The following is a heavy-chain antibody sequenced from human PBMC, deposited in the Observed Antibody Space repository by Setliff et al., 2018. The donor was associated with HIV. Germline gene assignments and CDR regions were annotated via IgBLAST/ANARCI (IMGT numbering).Heavy chain of an antibody. D-gene: IGHD1-26*01. V-gene: IGHV4-39*01. CDR1: GGSISSRDYY. Sequence: SETLSLTCTVSGGSISSRDYYWGWIRQPPGKGLEWIGSINHNGNTYYSPSLKTRVTISVDTSKKQFSLKLNSVTASDTATYYCARLFQWMSYSSDIWGQGKMVTV. J-gene: IGHJ3*02. CDR3: ARLFQWMSYSSDI. CDR2: INHNGNT.